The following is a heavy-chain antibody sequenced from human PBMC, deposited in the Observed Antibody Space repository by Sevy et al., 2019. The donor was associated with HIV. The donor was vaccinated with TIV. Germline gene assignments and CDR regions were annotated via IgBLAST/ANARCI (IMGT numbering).Heavy chain of an antibody. Sequence: GGSLRLSCAASGFSPETYWMNWVRQAPGKPLEWVANIKEDDTVKYYVDSVKGRFTIFRDNGRNLVYLVMNNLRVEDTALYYCVRAIQSEGSFWGQGTLVTVSS. CDR3: VRAIQSEGSF. V-gene: IGHV3-7*04. J-gene: IGHJ4*02. CDR1: GFSPETYW. CDR2: IKEDDTVK. D-gene: IGHD2-2*02.